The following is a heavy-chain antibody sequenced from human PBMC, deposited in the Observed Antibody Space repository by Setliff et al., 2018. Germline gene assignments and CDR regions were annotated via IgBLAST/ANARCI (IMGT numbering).Heavy chain of an antibody. CDR3: ATTGTYRYFDY. CDR2: INHSGST. V-gene: IGHV4-34*01. D-gene: IGHD1-1*01. J-gene: IGHJ4*02. CDR1: GGSFSGYY. Sequence: TLSLTCAVYGGSFSGYYWSWIRQPPGKGLEWIGEINHSGSTNYNPSLKSRVTMSVDTSKNQFSLRLNSVTASDTAVYYCATTGTYRYFDYWGQGTLVTVSS.